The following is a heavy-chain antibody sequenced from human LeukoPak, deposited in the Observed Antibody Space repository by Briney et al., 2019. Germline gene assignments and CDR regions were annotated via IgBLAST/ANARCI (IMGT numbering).Heavy chain of an antibody. Sequence: PSETLSLTCTVSGGSISSYYWSWIRQPPGKGLEWIGYIYYSGSTNYNPSLKSRVTISVDTSKNQFSLKLSSVTAADTAVYYCAREMIVGPTFDIWGQGTMVTVS. J-gene: IGHJ3*02. V-gene: IGHV4-59*01. CDR3: AREMIVGPTFDI. D-gene: IGHD1-26*01. CDR1: GGSISSYY. CDR2: IYYSGST.